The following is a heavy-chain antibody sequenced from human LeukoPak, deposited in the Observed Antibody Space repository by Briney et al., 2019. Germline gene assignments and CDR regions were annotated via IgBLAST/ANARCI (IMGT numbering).Heavy chain of an antibody. D-gene: IGHD3-10*02. V-gene: IGHV3-7*01. Sequence: GGSLRLSCAASGFTFTNYWMTWVRQAPGKGLEWVANIKQDGSEKYYVDSVKGRFTISRDNAKNSLYLQMNSLRAEDTAVYYCAELGITMIGGVWGKGTTVTISS. J-gene: IGHJ6*04. CDR1: GFTFTNYW. CDR2: IKQDGSEK. CDR3: AELGITMIGGV.